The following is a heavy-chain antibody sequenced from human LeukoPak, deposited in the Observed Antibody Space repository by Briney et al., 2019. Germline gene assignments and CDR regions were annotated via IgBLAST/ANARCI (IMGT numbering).Heavy chain of an antibody. J-gene: IGHJ4*02. D-gene: IGHD6-19*01. CDR2: MYLGDSET. CDR1: GFTFTKYW. Sequence: GESLEISCEGSGFTFTKYWIGWVRQMPGKGQEWMGIMYLGDSETRYSPSFQGQVTISADKSISTVFLQWSSLKASDTAMYYCVRHEGSISGWPFDYWGQGTLVTVSS. CDR3: VRHEGSISGWPFDY. V-gene: IGHV5-51*01.